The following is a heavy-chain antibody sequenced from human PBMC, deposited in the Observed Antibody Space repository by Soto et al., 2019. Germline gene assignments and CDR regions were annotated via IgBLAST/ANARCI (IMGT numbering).Heavy chain of an antibody. CDR3: ARPGYYGSGSYSEYLQH. J-gene: IGHJ1*01. V-gene: IGHV3-33*01. D-gene: IGHD3-10*01. CDR2: IWSDGSIK. Sequence: QLVESGGGVVQPGRSLRLSCVVSGFTFSRYGMHWVRQAPGKGLEWVAVIWSDGSIKYYADSVKGRFTISRDNSKKTLYLQMNSLRAEDTAVYYCARPGYYGSGSYSEYLQHWGQGTLVTVSS. CDR1: GFTFSRYG.